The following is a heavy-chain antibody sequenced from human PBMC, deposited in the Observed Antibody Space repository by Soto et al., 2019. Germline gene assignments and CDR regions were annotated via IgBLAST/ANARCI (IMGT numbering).Heavy chain of an antibody. CDR3: ARRPQEGSGYDSGGPYYYGMDV. CDR1: GGTFSSYA. J-gene: IGHJ6*02. V-gene: IGHV1-69*13. CDR2: IIPIFGTA. Sequence: SVKVSCKASGGTFSSYAISWVRQAPGQGLEWMGGIIPIFGTANYAQKFQGRVTITADESTSTAYMELSSLRSEDTAVYYCARRPQEGSGYDSGGPYYYGMDVWGQGTTVTVSS. D-gene: IGHD5-12*01.